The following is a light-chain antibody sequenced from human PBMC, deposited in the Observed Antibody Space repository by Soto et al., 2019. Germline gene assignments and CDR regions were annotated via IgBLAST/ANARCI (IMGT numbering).Light chain of an antibody. Sequence: ALQMTQSPSSLSAVVGDRVTLTCRASQSVSKELGWYQQKPGEAPKLLIYAASSLQSGVPSRFSGSGSGTDFTLTISSLQPEDFATYYCLQYYNYPPTFGGGTKVDIK. CDR3: LQYYNYPPT. CDR2: AAS. V-gene: IGKV1-6*01. CDR1: QSVSKE. J-gene: IGKJ4*01.